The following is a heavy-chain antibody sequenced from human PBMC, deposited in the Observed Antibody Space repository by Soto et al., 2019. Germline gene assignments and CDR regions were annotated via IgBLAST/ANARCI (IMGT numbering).Heavy chain of an antibody. D-gene: IGHD3-10*01. CDR3: ARAFLYGSGSLRAGTIDGFDI. CDR2: IGTLRDS. V-gene: IGHV3-13*01. Sequence: PVGSLRLSCVASGFSISTYDMHWLRQRPGKGLEWVSGIGTLRDSYYTESVKGRFTFSREDARNSLYLQMNGLRVGDTAVYYCARAFLYGSGSLRAGTIDGFDIWGQGTLVTVSS. CDR1: GFSISTYD. J-gene: IGHJ3*02.